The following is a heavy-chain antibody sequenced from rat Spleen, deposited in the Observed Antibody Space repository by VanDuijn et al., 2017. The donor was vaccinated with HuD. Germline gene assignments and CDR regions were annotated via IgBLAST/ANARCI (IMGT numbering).Heavy chain of an antibody. V-gene: IGHV5S14*01. CDR3: ARHWDTTGRDYFDY. CDR1: GFTFSNYG. D-gene: IGHD1-7*01. Sequence: EVQLVESGGGLVQPGRSLKLSCAASGFTFSNYGMAWVRQTPTKGLEWVASLSTGGGNTYYRDSVKGRFTISRDNAKNTQDLQMDSLRSEDTATYYCARHWDTTGRDYFDYWGQGVMVTVSS. CDR2: LSTGGGNT. J-gene: IGHJ2*01.